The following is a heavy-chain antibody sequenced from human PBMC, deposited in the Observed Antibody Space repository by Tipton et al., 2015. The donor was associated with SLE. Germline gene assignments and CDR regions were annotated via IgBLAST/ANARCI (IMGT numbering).Heavy chain of an antibody. CDR3: AAGGVLLWFGELLY. D-gene: IGHD3-10*01. J-gene: IGHJ4*02. Sequence: SLRLSCEASGFIFSGYYMSWIRQAPGKGLEWVSFISRTSSYMNYADSVKGRFSISRDNAKNSLYLQMNSLKTEDTAVYYCAAGGVLLWFGELLYWGQGTLVTVSS. CDR1: GFIFSGYY. CDR2: ISRTSSYM. V-gene: IGHV3-11*03.